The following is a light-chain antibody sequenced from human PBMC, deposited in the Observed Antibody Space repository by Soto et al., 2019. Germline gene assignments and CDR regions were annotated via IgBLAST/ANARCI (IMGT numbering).Light chain of an antibody. CDR1: QNIYHW. CDR2: DAS. J-gene: IGKJ1*01. V-gene: IGKV1-5*01. Sequence: DIQMTQSPSTLSASLGDRVTITCQASQNIYHWLAWYQHRLGSPPKLLIFDASNLGRGVPSRFSGGGSGTQFTLNISSLRPDDVATYYCQQSSGPRTFGQGTKVE. CDR3: QQSSGPRT.